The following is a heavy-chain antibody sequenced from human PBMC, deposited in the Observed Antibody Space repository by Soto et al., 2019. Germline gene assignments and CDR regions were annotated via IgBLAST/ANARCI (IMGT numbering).Heavy chain of an antibody. Sequence: WGSLRLSCAASGFTFSSYGMHWVRQAPGKGLEWVAVIWYDGSNKYYADSVKGRFTISRDNSKNTLYLQMNSLRAEDTAVYYCARDQDYTRTYYYYMDVWGKGTTVTVSS. J-gene: IGHJ6*03. D-gene: IGHD4-4*01. CDR2: IWYDGSNK. CDR1: GFTFSSYG. CDR3: ARDQDYTRTYYYYMDV. V-gene: IGHV3-33*01.